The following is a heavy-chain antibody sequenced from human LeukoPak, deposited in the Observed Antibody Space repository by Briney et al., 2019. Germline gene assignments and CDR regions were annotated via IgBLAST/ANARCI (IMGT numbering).Heavy chain of an antibody. V-gene: IGHV3-11*04. D-gene: IGHD2-21*01. CDR3: VQGPYFDY. CDR1: GFTISNNY. CDR2: ISLSGSPI. J-gene: IGHJ4*02. Sequence: GGSLRLSCAASGFTISNNYIRWLRQAPGKGLEWVSYISLSGSPIYYGDAVKGRFSISRDNAKNSLYLQMHSLRADDTAVYFCVQGPYFDYWGQGTLVTVSS.